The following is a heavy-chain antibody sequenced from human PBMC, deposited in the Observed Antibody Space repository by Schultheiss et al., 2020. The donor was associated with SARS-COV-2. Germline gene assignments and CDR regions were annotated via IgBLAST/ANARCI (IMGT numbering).Heavy chain of an antibody. CDR3: ARDFDYGPAGCAFDI. J-gene: IGHJ3*02. CDR1: GFTFSSYW. CDR2: ISSNGGST. V-gene: IGHV3-64*01. D-gene: IGHD4-17*01. Sequence: GGSLRLSCAASGFTFSSYWMHWVRQAPGKGLEYVSAISSNGGSTYYANSVKGRFTISRDNSKNTLYLQMNCLRAEDTAVYYCARDFDYGPAGCAFDIWGRGTMVTVSS.